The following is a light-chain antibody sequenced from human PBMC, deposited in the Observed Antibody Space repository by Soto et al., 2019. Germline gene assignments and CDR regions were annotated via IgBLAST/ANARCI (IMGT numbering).Light chain of an antibody. CDR2: YVD. CDR1: SSDVGDYEY. Sequence: QSALTQPASVSGSPGQSVTISCTGTSSDVGDYEYVSWYQQYPGKAPKLLIYYVDHRPSGVSSRFSGSKSGNTASLTISGLQAEDEGDYYCCSYADGSIYFFGTGTKLTVL. J-gene: IGLJ1*01. CDR3: CSYADGSIYF. V-gene: IGLV2-14*03.